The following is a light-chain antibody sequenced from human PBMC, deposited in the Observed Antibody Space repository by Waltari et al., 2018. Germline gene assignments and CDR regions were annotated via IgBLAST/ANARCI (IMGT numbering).Light chain of an antibody. CDR1: SSDFGKSNL. J-gene: IGLJ1*01. Sequence: QSALTQPASVSGSPGQSTTISCTGASSDFGKSNLVSWFQKYPGKAPTPLIYEVSNRPSGFPTRFAGSKPGNTASLTISGLRTEDEADYYCSSNAGGHVVFGSGTKVTVL. CDR3: SSNAGGHVV. CDR2: EVS. V-gene: IGLV2-23*02.